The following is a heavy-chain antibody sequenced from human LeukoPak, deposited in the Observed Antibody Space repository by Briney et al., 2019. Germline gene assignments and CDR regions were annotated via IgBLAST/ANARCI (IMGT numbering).Heavy chain of an antibody. CDR3: AREGEVRGVIVGDDHYYYYGMDV. J-gene: IGHJ6*02. D-gene: IGHD3-10*01. V-gene: IGHV3-21*01. Sequence: GGSLRLSCAASGFTFSSYSMNWVRQAPGKGLEWVSSISSSSYIYYADSVKGRFTISRDNAKNSLYLQMNSLRAEDTAVYYCAREGEVRGVIVGDDHYYYYGMDVWGQGTTVTVSS. CDR2: ISSSSYI. CDR1: GFTFSSYS.